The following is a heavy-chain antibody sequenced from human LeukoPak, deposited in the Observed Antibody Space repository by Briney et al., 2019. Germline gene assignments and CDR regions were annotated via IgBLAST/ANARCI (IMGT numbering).Heavy chain of an antibody. V-gene: IGHV3-48*03. CDR2: ISSSGSTI. J-gene: IGHJ6*04. CDR1: GFTFGSYE. CDR3: AELGITMIGGV. D-gene: IGHD3-10*02. Sequence: GGSLRLSCAASGFTFGSYEMNWVRQAPGRGLEWVSYISSSGSTIYYADSVKGRFTISRDNAKNSLYLQMNSLRAEDTAVYYCAELGITMIGGVWGKGTTVTISS.